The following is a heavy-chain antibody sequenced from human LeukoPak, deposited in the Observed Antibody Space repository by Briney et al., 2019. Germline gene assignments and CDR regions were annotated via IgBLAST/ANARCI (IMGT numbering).Heavy chain of an antibody. CDR3: ARDGYDSSGYYYD. J-gene: IGHJ4*02. Sequence: SETLSLTCTVSGGSISSYYWSWIRQHPGKGLEWIGYIYYSGSTYYNPSLKSRVTISVDTSKDQFSLKLSSVTAADTAVYYCARDGYDSSGYYYDWGQGTLVTVSS. D-gene: IGHD3-22*01. CDR1: GGSISSYY. V-gene: IGHV4-59*06. CDR2: IYYSGST.